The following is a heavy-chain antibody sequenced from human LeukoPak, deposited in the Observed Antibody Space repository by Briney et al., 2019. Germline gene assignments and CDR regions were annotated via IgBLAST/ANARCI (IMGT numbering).Heavy chain of an antibody. CDR2: IDGRGGDT. Sequence: PGGSLRLSCAASGFTFSTYTMTWVRQAPGKGLECVSTIDGRGGDTYYADSVKGRFTISRDNSRNTVYLQMNSLRAEDTAVYYCATDRAGTPWADWGQGTLVTVSS. CDR3: ATDRAGTPWAD. J-gene: IGHJ4*02. V-gene: IGHV3-23*01. CDR1: GFTFSTYT. D-gene: IGHD1-1*01.